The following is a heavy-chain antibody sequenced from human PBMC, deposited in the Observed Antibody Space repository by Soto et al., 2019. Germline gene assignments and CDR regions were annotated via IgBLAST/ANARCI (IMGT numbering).Heavy chain of an antibody. CDR1: GYNFTGYY. CDR3: PRDFRVVASSSWPYAFDI. Sequence: QVQLVQSGAEVKKPGASVKVSCKASGYNFTGYYMHWVRQAPGQGLEWMGWINPNSGGTHYAQKFQGWVNMTRDTSISPAYMVLSRLRSDDTAVYYCPRDFRVVASSSWPYAFDIWGQGTMLTVSS. J-gene: IGHJ3*02. V-gene: IGHV1-2*04. D-gene: IGHD6-13*01. CDR2: INPNSGGT.